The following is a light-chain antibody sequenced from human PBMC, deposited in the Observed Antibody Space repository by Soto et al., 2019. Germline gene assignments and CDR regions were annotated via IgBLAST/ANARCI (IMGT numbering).Light chain of an antibody. J-gene: IGKJ2*01. Sequence: DIQMTQSPSTLSASVGDRVTITCRASQSISSYLAWYQQKPGKAPKVLIYKASSLKSGVPSRFSGSGSGTDFTLTISSLQPDDLATYYCQQYNNYPYTFGQGTKLEIK. V-gene: IGKV1-5*03. CDR3: QQYNNYPYT. CDR1: QSISSY. CDR2: KAS.